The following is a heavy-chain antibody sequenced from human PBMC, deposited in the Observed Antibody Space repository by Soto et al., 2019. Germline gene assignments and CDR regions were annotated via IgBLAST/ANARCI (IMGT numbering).Heavy chain of an antibody. CDR2: ISSSSSYI. D-gene: IGHD6-6*01. CDR1: GFTFSSYS. V-gene: IGHV3-21*01. CDR3: ARDERPYSSSSYYYYYYMDV. Sequence: EVQLVESGGGLVKPGGSLRLSCAASGFTFSSYSMNWVRQAPGKGLEWVSSISSSSSYIYYADSVKGRFTISRDNANNSLYLQMNSLRAEDTAVYYCARDERPYSSSSYYYYYYMDVWGKGTTVTVSS. J-gene: IGHJ6*03.